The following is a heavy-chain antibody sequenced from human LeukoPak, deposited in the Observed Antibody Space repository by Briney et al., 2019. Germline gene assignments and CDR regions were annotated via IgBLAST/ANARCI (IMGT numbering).Heavy chain of an antibody. CDR2: ISYSGST. CDR1: GGSISSYY. CDR3: ARTLSGLEYYFDY. V-gene: IGHV4-59*01. J-gene: IGHJ4*02. Sequence: SETLSLTCTVSGGSISSYYWSWIRQPPGKGLEWIGYISYSGSTNYNPSLKSRVTISVDTSKNQFSLKLSSVTAADAAVYYCARTLSGLEYYFDYWGQGTLVTVSS. D-gene: IGHD3-10*01.